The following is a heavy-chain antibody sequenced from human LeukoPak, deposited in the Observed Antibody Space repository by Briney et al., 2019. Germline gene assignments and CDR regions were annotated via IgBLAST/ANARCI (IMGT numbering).Heavy chain of an antibody. J-gene: IGHJ4*02. V-gene: IGHV4-59*08. CDR1: GGSISSHY. CDR2: ICYSGST. D-gene: IGHD6-19*01. Sequence: SETLSLTCTVSGGSISSHYWSWIRQPPGKGLEWIGYICYSGSTNYNPSLNSRATMSVDTSKHQYSLKLNFVTAADTAVYYCARQGSGWYYFDYWGQGTVVTVSS. CDR3: ARQGSGWYYFDY.